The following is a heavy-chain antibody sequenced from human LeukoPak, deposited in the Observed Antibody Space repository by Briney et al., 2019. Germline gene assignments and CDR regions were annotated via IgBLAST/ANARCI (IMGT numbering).Heavy chain of an antibody. Sequence: TGGSLRLSCAASGFTFSSYGMHWVRQAPGKGLEWVAFIRYDGSNKYYADSVKGRFTISRDNSKNTLFLQMNSLRAEDTAVYYCAKGYYGSGSYGWFDYWGQGTLVTVSS. D-gene: IGHD3-10*01. J-gene: IGHJ4*02. V-gene: IGHV3-30*02. CDR2: IRYDGSNK. CDR1: GFTFSSYG. CDR3: AKGYYGSGSYGWFDY.